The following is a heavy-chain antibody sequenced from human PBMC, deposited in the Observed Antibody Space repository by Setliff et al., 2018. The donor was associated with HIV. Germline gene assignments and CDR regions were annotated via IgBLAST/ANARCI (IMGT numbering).Heavy chain of an antibody. Sequence: PGGSLRLSCAASGFTFSNQVMTWVRQAPGKGLEWVSSISGTGADTYYADSVKGRLAISRDNSKNTLYLQMNSLRAEDTAVYYCAKDRYYDSSGSPFDYWGQGTLVTVSS. CDR1: GFTFSNQV. J-gene: IGHJ4*02. CDR3: AKDRYYDSSGSPFDY. D-gene: IGHD3-22*01. CDR2: ISGTGADT. V-gene: IGHV3-23*01.